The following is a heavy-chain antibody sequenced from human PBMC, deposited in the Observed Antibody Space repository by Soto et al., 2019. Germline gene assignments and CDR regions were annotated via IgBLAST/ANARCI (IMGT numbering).Heavy chain of an antibody. D-gene: IGHD6-6*01. CDR2: IYYSGST. Sequence: PSETLSLTCTVSGGSVSSGSYYWSWIRQPPGKGLEWIGYIYYSGSTNYNPSLKSRVTISVDTSKNQFSLKLSSVTAADTAVYYCAREGQLAPGWPMYNWFDPWGQGTLVTVSS. CDR3: AREGQLAPGWPMYNWFDP. J-gene: IGHJ5*02. CDR1: GGSVSSGSYY. V-gene: IGHV4-61*01.